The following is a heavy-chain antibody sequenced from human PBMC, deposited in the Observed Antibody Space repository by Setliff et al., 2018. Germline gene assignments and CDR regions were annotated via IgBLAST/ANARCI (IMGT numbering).Heavy chain of an antibody. V-gene: IGHV1-18*01. D-gene: IGHD6-6*01. J-gene: IGHJ4*02. Sequence: GASVKVSCKAADYTFLSYGLSWVRQAPGQGLEWMGWISAYTGKTDYAQNFQGRVTMTRDTSISTAYMELSRLRSDDTAVYYCARVDGYSSSSNDYWGQGTLVTVSS. CDR3: ARVDGYSSSSNDY. CDR2: ISAYTGKT. CDR1: DYTFLSYG.